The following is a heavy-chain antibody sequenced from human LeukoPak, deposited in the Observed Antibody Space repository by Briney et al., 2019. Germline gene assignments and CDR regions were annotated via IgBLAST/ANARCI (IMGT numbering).Heavy chain of an antibody. D-gene: IGHD2-21*02. J-gene: IGHJ5*02. CDR1: GGTFSSYA. Sequence: VASVKVSCKASGGTFSSYAISWVRQAPGQGLEWMGGIIPIFGTANYAQKFQGRVTITADKSTSTAYMELSSLRSEDTAVYYCARGSDYCGGDCYSATFDPWGQGTLVTVSS. CDR3: ARGSDYCGGDCYSATFDP. V-gene: IGHV1-69*06. CDR2: IIPIFGTA.